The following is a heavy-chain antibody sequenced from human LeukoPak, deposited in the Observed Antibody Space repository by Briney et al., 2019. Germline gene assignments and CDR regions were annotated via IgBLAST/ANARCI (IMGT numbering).Heavy chain of an antibody. D-gene: IGHD1-26*01. CDR2: ISSGSTI. Sequence: KAGGSLRLSCAASGFTFSDYYMSWIRQAPGKGLEWVSYISSGSTIYYADSVKGRFTISRDNAKNSLYLQMNSLRAEDTAVYYCAREQIVGATGGFDYWGQGTLVTVSS. V-gene: IGHV3-11*04. CDR3: AREQIVGATGGFDY. J-gene: IGHJ4*02. CDR1: GFTFSDYY.